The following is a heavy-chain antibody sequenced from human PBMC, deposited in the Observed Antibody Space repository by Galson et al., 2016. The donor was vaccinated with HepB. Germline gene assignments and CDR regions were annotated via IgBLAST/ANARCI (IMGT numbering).Heavy chain of an antibody. J-gene: IGHJ4*02. CDR3: ARGTALPGIDF. Sequence: SLRLSCAVSGFTFSTYWLCWVRQAPGKGLEWLADINGDGSQKSSLDSVKGRLTISRDNAKNSMYLQMESLRAEDTGVYYCARGTALPGIDFWGQGTPVIVSS. V-gene: IGHV3-7*01. CDR2: INGDGSQK. CDR1: GFTFSTYW.